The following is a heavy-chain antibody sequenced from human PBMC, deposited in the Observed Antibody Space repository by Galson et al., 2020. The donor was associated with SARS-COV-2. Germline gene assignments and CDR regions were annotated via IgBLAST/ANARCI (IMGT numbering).Heavy chain of an antibody. CDR1: GDSISTISYY. Sequence: SETLSLTCNVSGDSISTISYYWGWIRQPPGKGLEWIGSILYSGSTYYKPSLKSRVTISVDTSKNQFSLKLSSVTAADTAVYYCARHGLGLLRYFDWLYFNWFDPWGQGTLVTVSA. J-gene: IGHJ5*02. D-gene: IGHD3-9*01. V-gene: IGHV4-39*01. CDR3: ARHGLGLLRYFDWLYFNWFDP. CDR2: ILYSGST.